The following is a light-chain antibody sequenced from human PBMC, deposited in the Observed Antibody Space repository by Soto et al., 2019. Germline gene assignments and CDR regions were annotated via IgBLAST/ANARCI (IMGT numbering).Light chain of an antibody. CDR1: SSDVGGYNY. CDR2: DVS. CDR3: SSYTSSSTLYV. V-gene: IGLV2-14*04. Sequence: ITISCTGTSSDVGGYNYVSWYQQHPGKAPKLMIYDVSNRPSGVSNRFSGSKSGNTASLTISGLQAEDEADYYCSSYTSSSTLYVFGTGTKVTVL. J-gene: IGLJ1*01.